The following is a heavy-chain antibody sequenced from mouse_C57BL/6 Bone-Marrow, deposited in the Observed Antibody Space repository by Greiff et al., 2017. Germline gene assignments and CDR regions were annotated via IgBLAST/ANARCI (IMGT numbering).Heavy chain of an antibody. CDR3: VSVYDYDYAMDY. J-gene: IGHJ4*01. D-gene: IGHD2-4*01. CDR1: GYSFTDYN. V-gene: IGHV1-39*01. CDR2: ITPNYGTT. Sequence: EVQLQQSGPELVKPGASVKISCKASGYSFTDYNMNWVKQSNGKSLEWIGVITPNYGTTSYNQKFKGKDTLTVDQSSSTAYLQLNSLTSEDSAFYYCVSVYDYDYAMDYWGQGTSGTVSS.